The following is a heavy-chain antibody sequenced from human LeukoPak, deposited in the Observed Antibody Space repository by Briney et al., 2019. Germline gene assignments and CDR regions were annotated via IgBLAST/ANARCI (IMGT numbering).Heavy chain of an antibody. CDR2: TVSEIDGGTT. Sequence: PGGPLRLPCAASGFTFNYAWMSWVRQVPGKGLEWVGQTVSEIDGGTTDYAAPVKGRFTISRDDSKSTLYLQMNSLKIEDTAVYYCTTDEDWNYARKDVWGQGATVIVSS. CDR3: TTDEDWNYARKDV. J-gene: IGHJ6*02. D-gene: IGHD1-7*01. V-gene: IGHV3-15*04. CDR1: GFTFNYAW.